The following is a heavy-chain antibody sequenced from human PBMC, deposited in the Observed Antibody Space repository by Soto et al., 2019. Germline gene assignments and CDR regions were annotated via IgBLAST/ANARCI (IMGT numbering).Heavy chain of an antibody. CDR1: GGSISSGGYS. CDR2: IYHSGST. D-gene: IGHD5-12*01. V-gene: IGHV4-30-2*01. Sequence: PSETLSLTCAVPGGSISSGGYSWSWIRQPPGKGLEWIGYIYHSGSTYYNPSLKSRVTISVDRSKNQFSLKLSSVTAADTAVYYCARGGIVATILNGMDVWGQGTTVTVSS. J-gene: IGHJ6*02. CDR3: ARGGIVATILNGMDV.